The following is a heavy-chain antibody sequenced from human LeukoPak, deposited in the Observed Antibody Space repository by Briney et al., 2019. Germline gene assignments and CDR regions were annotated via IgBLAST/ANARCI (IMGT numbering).Heavy chain of an antibody. D-gene: IGHD3-10*01. CDR1: GFTFSSYA. Sequence: PGGSLRLSCAASGFTFSSYAMSWVRKAPGKGLEWVSAISGSGGSTYYADSVKGRFTISRDNSKNTLYLQMNSLRAEDTAVYYCAKGIGYYYGSGGDYWGQGTLVTVSS. J-gene: IGHJ4*02. CDR3: AKGIGYYYGSGGDY. CDR2: ISGSGGST. V-gene: IGHV3-23*01.